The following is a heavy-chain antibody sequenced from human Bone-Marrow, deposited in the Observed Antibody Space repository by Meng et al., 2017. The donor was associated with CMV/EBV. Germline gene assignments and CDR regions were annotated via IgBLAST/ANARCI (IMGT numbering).Heavy chain of an antibody. CDR1: RFTFSLYA. J-gene: IGHJ5*02. V-gene: IGHV3-30*04. Sequence: GESLKISCAASRFTFSLYAMHWVRQAPGKGLEWVSVISFDGNTKYYADSVQGRFTISRDTSENTLYLQMNSLRAEDTAVYFCAKDNYDFWSPYSRGWFDPWGPGTLVTVSS. CDR2: ISFDGNTK. D-gene: IGHD3-3*01. CDR3: AKDNYDFWSPYSRGWFDP.